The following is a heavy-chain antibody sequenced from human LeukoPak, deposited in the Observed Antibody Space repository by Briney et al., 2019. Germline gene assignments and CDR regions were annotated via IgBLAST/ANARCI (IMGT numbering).Heavy chain of an antibody. D-gene: IGHD3-3*01. CDR1: GGSISSGSYY. J-gene: IGHJ4*02. CDR2: IYTSGST. V-gene: IGHV4-61*02. CDR3: AREDYDFWSGYFYFDY. Sequence: PSETLSLTCTVSGGSISSGSYYWSWIRQPAGKGLEWIGRIYTSGSTNYNPSLKSRVTISVDTSKNQFSLKLSSVTAADTAVYYCAREDYDFWSGYFYFDYWGQGILVTVSS.